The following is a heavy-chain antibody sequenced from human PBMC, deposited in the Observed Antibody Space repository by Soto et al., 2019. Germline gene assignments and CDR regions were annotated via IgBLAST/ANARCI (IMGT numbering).Heavy chain of an antibody. CDR2: ISSSSSYI. CDR1: GFTFSSYS. D-gene: IGHD6-13*01. CDR3: ASGGAAALVDWYFDL. J-gene: IGHJ2*01. Sequence: EVQLVESGGGLVKPGGSLRLSCAASGFTFSSYSMNWVRQAPGKGLEWVSSISSSSSYIYYADSVKGRFTIPRDNAKNALYLQMNSLRAEDTAVYYCASGGAAALVDWYFDLWGRGTLVTVSS. V-gene: IGHV3-21*01.